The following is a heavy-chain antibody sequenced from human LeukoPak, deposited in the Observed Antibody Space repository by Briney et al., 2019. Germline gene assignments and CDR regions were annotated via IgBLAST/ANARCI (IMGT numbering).Heavy chain of an antibody. CDR2: INHSGST. Sequence: PSETLSLTCAVYGGSFSGYYWSWIRQPPGKGLERIGEINHSGSTNYNPSLKSRVTISVDTSKNQFSLKLSSVTAADTAVYYCAGSSGSYADYWGQGTLVTVSS. CDR3: AGSSGSYADY. V-gene: IGHV4-34*01. J-gene: IGHJ4*02. D-gene: IGHD1-26*01. CDR1: GGSFSGYY.